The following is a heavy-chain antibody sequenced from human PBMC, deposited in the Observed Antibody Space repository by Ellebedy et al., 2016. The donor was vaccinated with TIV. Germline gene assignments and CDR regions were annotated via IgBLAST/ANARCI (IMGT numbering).Heavy chain of an antibody. CDR3: AKGQDYYGSGTYWGWFDP. D-gene: IGHD3-10*01. V-gene: IGHV3-30*18. Sequence: GGSLRLSXAASGFTFRSYGMDWVRQTPGKGLEWVAFISPAGSNKYYADSVKGRFTISRDNSKNTLYLQMNSLRAEDTAMYYCAKGQDYYGSGTYWGWFDPWGQGTLVIVSS. CDR1: GFTFRSYG. CDR2: ISPAGSNK. J-gene: IGHJ5*02.